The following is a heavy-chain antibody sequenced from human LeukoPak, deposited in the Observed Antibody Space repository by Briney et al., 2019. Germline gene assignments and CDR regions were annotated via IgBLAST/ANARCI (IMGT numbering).Heavy chain of an antibody. CDR1: GFSFSNYA. CDR2: ISGDGPTT. CDR3: AREGHGDFPSSFDD. Sequence: GSLRLSCAASGFSFSNYAMSWVRQAPGKGLEWVSVISGDGPTTYYADSVKGRFTISRDNAKNSLYLQMNSLRAEDTAVYHCAREGHGDFPSSFDDWGQGTLVTVSS. J-gene: IGHJ4*02. D-gene: IGHD4-17*01. V-gene: IGHV3-23*01.